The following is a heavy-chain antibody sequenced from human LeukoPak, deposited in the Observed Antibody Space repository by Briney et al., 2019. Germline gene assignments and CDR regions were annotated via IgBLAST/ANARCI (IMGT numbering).Heavy chain of an antibody. CDR1: GYTFTGYY. CDR3: ARDLGISTMIAKGPFDL. CDR2: INPNSGGT. D-gene: IGHD3-22*01. J-gene: IGHJ2*01. Sequence: ASVKVSCKASGYTFTGYYMHWVRQAPGQGLEWMGWINPNSGGTNYAQKFQGRVTMTRDTSISTAYMELSRLRSDDTAVYYCARDLGISTMIAKGPFDLWGRGTLVTVSS. V-gene: IGHV1-2*02.